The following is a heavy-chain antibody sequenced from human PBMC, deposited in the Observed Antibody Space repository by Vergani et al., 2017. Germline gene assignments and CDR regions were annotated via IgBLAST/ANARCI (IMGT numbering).Heavy chain of an antibody. J-gene: IGHJ4*02. D-gene: IGHD2-15*01. CDR1: GFTFSSYA. V-gene: IGHV3-23*01. Sequence: EVQLLESGGGLVQPGGSLRLSCAASGFTFSSYAMSWVRQAPGKGLEWVSAISGSGGSPYYADSVKGRLTISRENSKNTLYLPMNSLRAEDTAVYYCAKVPMYGLVVLAATEFDYWGQGTLVTVSS. CDR3: AKVPMYGLVVLAATEFDY. CDR2: ISGSGGSP.